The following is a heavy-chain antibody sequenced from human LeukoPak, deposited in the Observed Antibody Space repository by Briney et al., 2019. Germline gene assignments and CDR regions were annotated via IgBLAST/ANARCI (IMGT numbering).Heavy chain of an antibody. CDR1: GFTFSDFY. V-gene: IGHV3-11*04. CDR2: ISNSGSII. Sequence: GGSLRLSCAASGFTFSDFYMSWIRQAPGKGLEWVSYISNSGSIIYYADSVKGRFTISRDNAKSSLYLQVNSLRAEDTAVYYCARDLGSGSYYSLNNWFDPWGQGTLVTVSS. D-gene: IGHD3-10*01. J-gene: IGHJ5*02. CDR3: ARDLGSGSYYSLNNWFDP.